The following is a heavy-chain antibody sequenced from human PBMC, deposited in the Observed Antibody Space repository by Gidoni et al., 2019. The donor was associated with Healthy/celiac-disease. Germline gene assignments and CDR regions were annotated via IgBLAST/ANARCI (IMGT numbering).Heavy chain of an antibody. V-gene: IGHV3-48*03. Sequence: EVQLVESGGGLVQPGGSLRLPCAASGFTFSSYEMNWVRQAPGKGLEWVSYISSSGSTIYYADSVKGRFTISRDNAKNSLYLQMNSLRAEDTAVYYCAREGIAVAGNYMDVWGKGTTVTVSS. CDR2: ISSSGSTI. J-gene: IGHJ6*03. CDR3: AREGIAVAGNYMDV. CDR1: GFTFSSYE. D-gene: IGHD6-19*01.